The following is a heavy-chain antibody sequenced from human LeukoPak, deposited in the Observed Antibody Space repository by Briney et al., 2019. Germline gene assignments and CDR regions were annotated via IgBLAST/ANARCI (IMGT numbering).Heavy chain of an antibody. Sequence: SETLSLTCTVSGGSISSSSYYWGWIRQPPGKGLEWIGSIYYSGSTYYNPSLKSRVTISVDTSKNQFSLKLSSVTAADTAVYYCARGDSSGYYYLVAFDIWGQGTMVTVSS. CDR2: IYYSGST. J-gene: IGHJ3*02. CDR1: GGSISSSSYY. CDR3: ARGDSSGYYYLVAFDI. D-gene: IGHD3-22*01. V-gene: IGHV4-39*07.